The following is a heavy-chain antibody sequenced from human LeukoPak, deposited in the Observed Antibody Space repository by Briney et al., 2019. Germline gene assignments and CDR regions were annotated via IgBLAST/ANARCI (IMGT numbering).Heavy chain of an antibody. CDR1: GVSISSTNYF. D-gene: IGHD2-15*01. CDR2: LLYSGFT. J-gene: IGHJ4*02. V-gene: IGHV4-39*07. CDR3: ARPNIRYCSGGACSNDGSDY. Sequence: SETLSLTCSVSGVSISSTNYFWGWIRQPPGKGPEWIGGLLYSGFTYYHPSLKSRVTISVDTSKNQFSLKLSSVTAADTAVYYCARPNIRYCSGGACSNDGSDYWGQGTLVTVSS.